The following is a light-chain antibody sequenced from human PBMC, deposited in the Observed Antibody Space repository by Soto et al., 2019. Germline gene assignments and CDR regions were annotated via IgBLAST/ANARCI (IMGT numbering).Light chain of an antibody. CDR1: QSISSW. V-gene: IGKV1-5*01. CDR2: DAS. Sequence: IQVTKCPSTLSASVGDRVTITCRASQSISSWLAWYQQKPGKAPKLLIYDASSLESGVPSRFSGSGSGTEFTLTISSLQPDDFATYYCQQYNSYSQTFGQGTKVDIK. CDR3: QQYNSYSQT. J-gene: IGKJ1*01.